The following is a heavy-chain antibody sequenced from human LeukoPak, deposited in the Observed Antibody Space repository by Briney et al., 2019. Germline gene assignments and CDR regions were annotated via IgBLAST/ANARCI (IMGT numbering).Heavy chain of an antibody. J-gene: IGHJ4*02. CDR2: ISVDGDTT. CDR3: AQGYSSGWFPN. D-gene: IGHD6-19*01. V-gene: IGHV3-23*01. CDR1: GFSISSYG. Sequence: PGGSLRLSCAVSGFSISSYGMSSVRQPPGKGLEWISAISVDGDTTYYADSVKGRFIISRDNSENTLYLQMNSLRTEDTAVYYCAQGYSSGWFPNWGQGSLVSLSS.